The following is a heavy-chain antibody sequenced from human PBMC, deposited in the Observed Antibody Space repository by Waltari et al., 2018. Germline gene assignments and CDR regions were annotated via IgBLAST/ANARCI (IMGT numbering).Heavy chain of an antibody. CDR1: GGSISSYY. CDR2: IYYSGST. D-gene: IGHD3-22*01. V-gene: IGHV4-59*01. J-gene: IGHJ4*02. CDR3: ARDRPHYDSSGYYCSSTFDY. Sequence: QVQLQESGPGLVKPSETLSLTCTVSGGSISSYYWSWIRQPPGKGLEWIGYIYYSGSTNYNPSLKSRVTISVDTSKYQFALKLSSVTAADTAVYYCARDRPHYDSSGYYCSSTFDYWGQGTLVTVSS.